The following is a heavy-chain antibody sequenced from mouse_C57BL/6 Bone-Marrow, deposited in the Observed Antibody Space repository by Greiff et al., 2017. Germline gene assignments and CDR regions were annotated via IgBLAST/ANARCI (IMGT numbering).Heavy chain of an antibody. CDR1: GYAFSSSW. J-gene: IGHJ2*01. V-gene: IGHV1-82*01. D-gene: IGHD2-4*01. CDR2: IYPGDGDT. Sequence: QVHVKQSGPELVKPGASVKISCKASGYAFSSSWMNWVKQRPGKGLEWIGRIYPGDGDTNYNGKFKGKATLTADKSSSTAYMQLSSLTSEDSAVYFCARGIYYDSYWGQGTTLTVSS. CDR3: ARGIYYDSY.